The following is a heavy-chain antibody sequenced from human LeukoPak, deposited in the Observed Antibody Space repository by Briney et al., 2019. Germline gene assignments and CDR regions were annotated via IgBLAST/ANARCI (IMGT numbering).Heavy chain of an antibody. CDR1: GSTFSSHT. CDR2: ISSTSSVI. J-gene: IGHJ6*02. CDR3: ARVNYYYYGMDV. Sequence: GGSLRLSCAASGSTFSSHTMNWVRQAPGKRLEWVSYISSTSSVIYYADSVKGRFTISRDNAKNSLYLQMNSLRAEDTAVYYCARVNYYYYGMDVWGQGTTVTVSS. V-gene: IGHV3-48*04.